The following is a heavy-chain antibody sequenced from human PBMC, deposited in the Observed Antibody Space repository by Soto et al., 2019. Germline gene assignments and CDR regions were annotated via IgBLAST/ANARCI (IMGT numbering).Heavy chain of an antibody. V-gene: IGHV1-46*03. CDR2: INPSGGGT. J-gene: IGHJ3*02. CDR3: ARDVVSTTGWAFDI. CDR1: GYTFAIYY. D-gene: IGHD2-15*01. Sequence: QVQLVQSGTEVKKPGASVKVSCKTSGYTFAIYYIHWVRQAPGQGLEWMGIINPSGGGTNYAQKFQARVTMTRDTPTSTLYMELSSRRSEDTAVYYCARDVVSTTGWAFDIWGQGTVVTVSS.